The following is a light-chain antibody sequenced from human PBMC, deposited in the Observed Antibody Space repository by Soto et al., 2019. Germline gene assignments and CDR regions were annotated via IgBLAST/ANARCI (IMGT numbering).Light chain of an antibody. CDR2: EVS. CDR3: SSYSGTNYHYV. J-gene: IGLJ1*01. Sequence: SVLTQPPSASGSFGQSVTISCTGTSSDVGGYNYVSWYQQHPGKAPKLMIYEVSERPSGVPDRFSGSKSGNTASLTVSGLQAEDEADYYCSSYSGTNYHYVFGTGTKVTVL. CDR1: SSDVGGYNY. V-gene: IGLV2-8*01.